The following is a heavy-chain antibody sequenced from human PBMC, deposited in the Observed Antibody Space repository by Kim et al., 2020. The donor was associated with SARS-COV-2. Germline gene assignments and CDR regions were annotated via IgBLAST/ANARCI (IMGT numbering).Heavy chain of an antibody. CDR3: AKDPHITMVRGVTLRYYFDY. J-gene: IGHJ4*02. CDR1: GFTFSSYA. Sequence: GGSLRLSCAASGFTFSSYAMSWVRHAPGKGLEWVSAISGSGGSTYYADSVKGRFTISRDNSKNTLYLQMNSLRAEDTAVYYCAKDPHITMVRGVTLRYYFDYWGQGTLVTVSS. CDR2: ISGSGGST. V-gene: IGHV3-23*01. D-gene: IGHD3-10*01.